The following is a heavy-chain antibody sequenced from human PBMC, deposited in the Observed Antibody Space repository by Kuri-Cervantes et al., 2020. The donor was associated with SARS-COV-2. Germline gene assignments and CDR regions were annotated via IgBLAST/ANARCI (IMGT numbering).Heavy chain of an antibody. CDR1: GYSISSGYY. V-gene: IGHV4-38-2*02. CDR2: IYHSGST. CDR3: ARDHSSGWYHHRYYGMDV. J-gene: IGHJ6*01. Sequence: SETLSLTCTVSGYSISSGYYWGWIRQPPGKGLEWIGSIYHSGSTYYNPSLKSRVTISVDTSKDQFSLKLSSVTAADTAVYYCARDHSSGWYHHRYYGMDVWGQGTTVTVDS. D-gene: IGHD6-19*01.